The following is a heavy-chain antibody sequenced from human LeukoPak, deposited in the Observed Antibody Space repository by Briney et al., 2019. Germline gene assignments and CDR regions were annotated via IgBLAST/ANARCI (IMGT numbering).Heavy chain of an antibody. CDR1: GFTFSSYT. CDR3: VRLFGSYYDSNRFLDPHFDS. Sequence: QTGGSLRLSFVASGFTFSSYTKHNLHHALVIRPQHLAKISYEGNAKNYADAVKGRLNGTRDNPKSTLYLQMNSLRVEDTAVYYCVRLFGSYYDSNRFLDPHFDSWGQGTLVTVSS. V-gene: IGHV3-30-3*01. J-gene: IGHJ4*02. CDR2: ISYEGNAK. D-gene: IGHD3-22*01.